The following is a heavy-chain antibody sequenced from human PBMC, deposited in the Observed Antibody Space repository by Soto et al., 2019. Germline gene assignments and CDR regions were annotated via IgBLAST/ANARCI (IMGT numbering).Heavy chain of an antibody. CDR2: IKEDGSEE. V-gene: IGHV3-7*01. J-gene: IGHJ4*02. D-gene: IGHD4-17*01. Sequence: GGALRLSCVASGFTFITYWMTWVRQAPGMGLEWVAGIKEDGSEEVYVDSVKGRFSISRDNAKTSLYLQLNSLRAEDTAVYYCATYGDYRSHFDYWGQGTLVTVSS. CDR3: ATYGDYRSHFDY. CDR1: GFTFITYW.